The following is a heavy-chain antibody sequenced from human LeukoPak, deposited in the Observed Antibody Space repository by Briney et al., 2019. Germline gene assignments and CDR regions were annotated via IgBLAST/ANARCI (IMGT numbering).Heavy chain of an antibody. CDR1: GYTFTNYG. V-gene: IGHV7-4-1*02. D-gene: IGHD3-10*01. J-gene: IGHJ3*02. CDR3: ARPHDVLSGSYYSQYAFDI. CDR2: INTNTGNP. Sequence: ASVKVSCKASGYTFTNYGITWVRQAPGQGLEWMGWINTNTGNPTYAQGFTGRFVFSLDTSVSTAYLQISSLKAEDTAVYYCARPHDVLSGSYYSQYAFDIWGQGTMVTVSS.